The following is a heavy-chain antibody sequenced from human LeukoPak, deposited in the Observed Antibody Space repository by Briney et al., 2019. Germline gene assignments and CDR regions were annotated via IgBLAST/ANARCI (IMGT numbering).Heavy chain of an antibody. CDR3: GRALGSPLDY. CDR1: GFSFSSDW. CDR2: INSDGSST. J-gene: IGHJ4*02. V-gene: IGHV3-74*01. Sequence: GGSLRLSCAASGFSFSSDWMHWVRQVPGEGLVWVSRINSDGSSTAYADSVKGRFTISRDNAKNTLYLQMNSLRVEDTAVYYCGRALGSPLDYWGQGTLVTVSS. D-gene: IGHD1-26*01.